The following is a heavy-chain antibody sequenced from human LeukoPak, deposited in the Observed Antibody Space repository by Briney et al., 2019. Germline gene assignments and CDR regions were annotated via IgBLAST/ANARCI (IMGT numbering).Heavy chain of an antibody. CDR2: INANTGVA. D-gene: IGHD3-10*01. CDR1: GFTFTAYY. V-gene: IGHV1-2*02. Sequence: ASVKVSCKASGFTFTAYYIHWVRQAPGQGLEWMGCINANTGVATYAQKFQGRVTMTRDTSISAAYMELSSLRSDDTAVYYCARGPLMMVRGVAAYNWFDPWGQGTLVTVSS. CDR3: ARGPLMMVRGVAAYNWFDP. J-gene: IGHJ5*02.